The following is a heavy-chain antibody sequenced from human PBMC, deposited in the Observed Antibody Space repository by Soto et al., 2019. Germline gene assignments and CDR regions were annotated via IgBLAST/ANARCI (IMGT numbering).Heavy chain of an antibody. V-gene: IGHV1-69*12. D-gene: IGHD6-19*01. CDR3: ASWLKEAGIGGTYYYGMDV. CDR1: GGTFSNYA. CDR2: IMPMFGRA. J-gene: IGHJ6*02. Sequence: QVQLVQSGAEVKKPGSSVKVSCKASGGTFSNYALSWVRQAPGQGLEWMGGIMPMFGRADYAPKFQGRVTITAHESTSPAHMDRSSLRSEDTAVYYCASWLKEAGIGGTYYYGMDVWGQGTTVTVSS.